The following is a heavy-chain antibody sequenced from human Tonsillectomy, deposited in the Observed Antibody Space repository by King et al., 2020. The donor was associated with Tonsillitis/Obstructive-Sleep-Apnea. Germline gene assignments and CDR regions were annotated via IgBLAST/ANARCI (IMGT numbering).Heavy chain of an antibody. J-gene: IGHJ6*03. CDR2: IYYSGST. CDR1: GGSISSYY. V-gene: IGHV4-59*08. Sequence: QLQESGPGLVKPSETLSLTCTVSGGSISSYYWSWIRQPPGKGLEWIGYIYYSGSTNYNPSLKSRVTISVDTSKNQFSLKLSSVTAADTAVYYWATLDDILTGPKYMDVWGKGTTVTVSS. D-gene: IGHD3-9*01. CDR3: ATLDDILTGPKYMDV.